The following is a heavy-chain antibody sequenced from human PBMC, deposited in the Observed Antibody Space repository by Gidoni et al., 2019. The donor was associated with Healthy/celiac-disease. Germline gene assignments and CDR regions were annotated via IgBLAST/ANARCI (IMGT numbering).Heavy chain of an antibody. V-gene: IGHV4-39*01. CDR3: AGHGGSSLRGDGYFDL. D-gene: IGHD1-26*01. CDR1: GGSISRSSYY. J-gene: IGHJ2*01. CDR2: ICYSGGT. Sequence: QLQLQESGPGLVKPSETPSLTCPVSGGSISRSSYYWGWLRQPPGKGLEWIGSICYSGGTDDNPSLKSRVTISVDTSKNQFTLKLSSVTAADTAVYYCAGHGGSSLRGDGYFDLWGRGTLVTVSS.